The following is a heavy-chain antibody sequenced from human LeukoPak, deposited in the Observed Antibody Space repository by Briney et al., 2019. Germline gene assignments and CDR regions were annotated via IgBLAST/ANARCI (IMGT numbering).Heavy chain of an antibody. D-gene: IGHD5-18*01. CDR2: INPNSGGT. J-gene: IGHJ5*02. Sequence: ASVKVSCKASGYTFTGYYMHWVRQAPGQGLEWMGWINPNSGGTNYAQKFQGRVTMTRDTSISTAYMELSRLRSDDTAVYCCARDSQLWSLINWLDPWGQGTLVTVSS. CDR3: ARDSQLWSLINWLDP. CDR1: GYTFTGYY. V-gene: IGHV1-2*02.